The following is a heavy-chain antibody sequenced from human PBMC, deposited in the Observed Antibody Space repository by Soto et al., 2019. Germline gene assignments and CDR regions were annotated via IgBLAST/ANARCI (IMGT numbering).Heavy chain of an antibody. CDR3: ARANYDFWSGSRAGYYYYMDV. D-gene: IGHD3-3*01. J-gene: IGHJ6*03. CDR1: GFTFSSYW. V-gene: IGHV3-74*01. Sequence: GGSLRLSCAASGFTFSSYWMHWVRQAPGKGLVWVSRINSDGSSTSYADSVKGRFTISRDNAKNTLYLQMNSLRAEDTAVYYCARANYDFWSGSRAGYYYYMDVWGKGTTVTVSS. CDR2: INSDGSST.